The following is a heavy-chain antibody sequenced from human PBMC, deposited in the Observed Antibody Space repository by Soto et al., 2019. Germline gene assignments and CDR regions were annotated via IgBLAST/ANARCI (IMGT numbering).Heavy chain of an antibody. J-gene: IGHJ4*02. V-gene: IGHV3-23*01. Sequence: EVQLLESGGGLVQPGGSLRLSCAASGFTFSSYAMSWVRQAPGKGLEWVSAISGSGDSTYYADSVKGRFTISRDTSNNTLYLQLDSLRAEDTALYYCAKSYSSNWYDYFDYWGQGTLVTVSS. CDR2: ISGSGDST. D-gene: IGHD6-13*01. CDR1: GFTFSSYA. CDR3: AKSYSSNWYDYFDY.